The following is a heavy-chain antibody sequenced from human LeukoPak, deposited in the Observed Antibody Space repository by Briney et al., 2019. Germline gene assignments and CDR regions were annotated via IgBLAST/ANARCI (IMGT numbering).Heavy chain of an antibody. J-gene: IGHJ5*02. CDR2: IYYSGNT. Sequence: PSQTLSLTCAVSGGSVNSGTHSWSWIRQPPGKGLEYIGYIYYSGNTYYNPSLKSRLSISIETSKKQFSLKLSSVTAADTAVYYCAREKQQWELLRRSLWFDPWGQGTLVTVSS. CDR3: AREKQQWELLRRSLWFDP. D-gene: IGHD1-26*01. CDR1: GGSVNSGTHS. V-gene: IGHV4-30-4*07.